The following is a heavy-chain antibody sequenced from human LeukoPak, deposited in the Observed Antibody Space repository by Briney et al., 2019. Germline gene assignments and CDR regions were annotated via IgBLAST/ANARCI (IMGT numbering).Heavy chain of an antibody. CDR3: ARIRGFGADYYYYYMDV. J-gene: IGHJ6*03. CDR2: IYYSGST. CDR1: GGSISSSNYY. V-gene: IGHV4-39*07. Sequence: SETLSLTCTVSGGSISSSNYYWGWIRQPPGKGLEWIGYIYYSGSTYYNPSLKSRVTISVDNSKNQFSLKLSSVTAADTAVYYCARIRGFGADYYYYYMDVWGKGTPVTVSS. D-gene: IGHD3-10*01.